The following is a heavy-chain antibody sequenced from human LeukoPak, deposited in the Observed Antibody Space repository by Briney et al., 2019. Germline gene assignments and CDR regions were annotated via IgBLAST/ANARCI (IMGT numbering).Heavy chain of an antibody. J-gene: IGHJ4*02. Sequence: PGGSLRLSCEASGFSFSTYWVIWVRQAPGEGLEWVANIKQDGSERYYVDSVKDRFTISRDNAKNSLFLQMNSLRAEDTAVYFCARVNSRWYYFDYWGLGTLVTVSS. CDR3: ARVNSRWYYFDY. V-gene: IGHV3-7*01. CDR1: GFSFSTYW. D-gene: IGHD6-13*01. CDR2: IKQDGSER.